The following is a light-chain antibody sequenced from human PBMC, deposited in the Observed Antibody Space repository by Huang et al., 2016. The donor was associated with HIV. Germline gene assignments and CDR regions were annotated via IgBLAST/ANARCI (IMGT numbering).Light chain of an antibody. V-gene: IGKV3-15*01. CDR3: QQYSKWPPNT. J-gene: IGKJ2*01. Sequence: EIVMTQSPATLSLSPGERATLSCRASQSVTSKLAWYQQKPDQAPRLLIYGASTRATGVPGRFSGSGSGTEFTLTISSLQSEDFAVYYCQQYSKWPPNTFGQGTKLESK. CDR1: QSVTSK. CDR2: GAS.